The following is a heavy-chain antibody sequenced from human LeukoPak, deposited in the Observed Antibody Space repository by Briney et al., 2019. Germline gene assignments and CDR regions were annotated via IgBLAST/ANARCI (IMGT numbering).Heavy chain of an antibody. CDR1: GYTFTGYY. Sequence: ASVKVSCKASGYTFTGYYMHWVRQAPGQGLEWMGWINPNSGGTNYAQKFQGRVTMTRDTSISTAYMELSRLRSDDTAVYYCARDYSYYDSGAQDAFDIWGQGTMVTVSS. CDR2: INPNSGGT. V-gene: IGHV1-2*02. D-gene: IGHD3-22*01. CDR3: ARDYSYYDSGAQDAFDI. J-gene: IGHJ3*02.